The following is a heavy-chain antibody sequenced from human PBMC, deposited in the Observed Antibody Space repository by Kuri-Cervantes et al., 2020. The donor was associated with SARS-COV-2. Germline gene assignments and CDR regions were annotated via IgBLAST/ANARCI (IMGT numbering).Heavy chain of an antibody. CDR3: ARASHRYCSSTSCYPAFDI. CDR2: IDPSDSYT. J-gene: IGHJ3*02. Sequence: GGSLRFSCKGPGYSFTNYWITWVRKMPGKGLEWMGRIDPSDSYTNYSPSFQGHVTITADKSISTAYLQWSSLKASDTAMYYCARASHRYCSSTSCYPAFDIWGQGTMVTVSS. V-gene: IGHV5-10-1*01. D-gene: IGHD2-2*01. CDR1: GYSFTNYW.